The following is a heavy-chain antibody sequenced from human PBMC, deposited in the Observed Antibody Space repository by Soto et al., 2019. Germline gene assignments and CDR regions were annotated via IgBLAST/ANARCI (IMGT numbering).Heavy chain of an antibody. V-gene: IGHV4-59*01. D-gene: IGHD3-3*01. J-gene: IGHJ6*02. CDR2: IYYSGST. Sequence: PSETLSLTCTVSGGSISSYYWSWIRQPPGKGLEWIGYIYYSGSTNYNPSLKSRVTISVDTSKNQFSLKLSSVTAADTAVYYCARGYYDFWSGYYAPDYYYYGMDVWGQGTTVTVS. CDR1: GGSISSYY. CDR3: ARGYYDFWSGYYAPDYYYYGMDV.